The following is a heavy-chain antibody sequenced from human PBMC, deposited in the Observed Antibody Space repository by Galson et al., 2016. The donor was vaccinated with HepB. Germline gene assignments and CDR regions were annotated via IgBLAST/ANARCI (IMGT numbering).Heavy chain of an antibody. CDR1: GFTSSNAW. Sequence: SLRLSCAPSGFTSSNAWMNWVRQAPGKGLEWVGRIKSKTDGGTTDYAAPVKGRFTISRDDSKNMLYLQLNSLKTEDTAVYYCTTEGNTSGWYGFLDYGGQGTLVTVSS. CDR3: TTEGNTSGWYGFLDY. D-gene: IGHD6-19*01. J-gene: IGHJ4*02. V-gene: IGHV3-15*01. CDR2: IKSKTDGGTT.